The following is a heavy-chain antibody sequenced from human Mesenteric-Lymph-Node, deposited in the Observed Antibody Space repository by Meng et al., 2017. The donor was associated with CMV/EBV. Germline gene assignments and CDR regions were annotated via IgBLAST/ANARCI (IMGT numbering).Heavy chain of an antibody. CDR3: ARSTVTTSSSKYYFDY. V-gene: IGHV1-2*02. Sequence: SVKVSCKASGNTFTGYYMHWVRQAPGQGLEWMGWINPNSGGTNYAQKFQGRVTMTRDTSISTAYMELSRLRSEDTAVYYCARSTVTTSSSKYYFDYWGQGTLVTVSS. D-gene: IGHD4-17*01. CDR1: GNTFTGYY. CDR2: INPNSGGT. J-gene: IGHJ4*02.